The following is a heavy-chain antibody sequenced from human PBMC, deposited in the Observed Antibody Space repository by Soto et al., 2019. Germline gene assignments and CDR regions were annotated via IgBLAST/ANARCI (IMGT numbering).Heavy chain of an antibody. V-gene: IGHV3-15*01. J-gene: IGHJ6*02. Sequence: LRLSCAASGFTFNRAWMIWVRQAPGRGLEWVGRIKSNTEGGTTDHAAPVKGRFTISRDDSKNTLYLQMNSLKNEDTAVYYCATDLYSSRWYPHDYDYDGMDVWGQGTTVTVSS. CDR2: IKSNTEGGTT. D-gene: IGHD6-13*01. CDR3: ATDLYSSRWYPHDYDYDGMDV. CDR1: GFTFNRAW.